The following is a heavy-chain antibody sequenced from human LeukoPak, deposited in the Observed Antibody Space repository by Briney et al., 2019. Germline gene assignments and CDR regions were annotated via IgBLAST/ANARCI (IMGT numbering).Heavy chain of an antibody. V-gene: IGHV1-69*13. J-gene: IGHJ4*02. CDR2: IIPIFGTA. CDR1: GYTFTSYA. CDR3: ATTPYSSGWFPPVFFDY. Sequence: GASVKVSCKASGYTFTSYAISWVRQAPGQGLEWMGGIIPIFGTANYAQKFQGRVTITADESTSTAYMELSSLRSEDTAVYYCATTPYSSGWFPPVFFDYWGQGTLVTVSS. D-gene: IGHD6-19*01.